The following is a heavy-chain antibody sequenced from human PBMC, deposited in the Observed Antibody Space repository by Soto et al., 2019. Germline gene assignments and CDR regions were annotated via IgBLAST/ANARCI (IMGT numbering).Heavy chain of an antibody. CDR1: GFTFSSYA. CDR2: ISYDGSNK. Sequence: QVQLVESGGGVVQPGRSLRLSCAASGFTFSSYAMHWVRQAPGKGLEWVAVISYDGSNKYYADSVKGRFTISRDNSKNTLYLQMNSLRAEDTAVYYCAREASSGWSSWGQGTLVTVSS. V-gene: IGHV3-30-3*01. D-gene: IGHD6-19*01. J-gene: IGHJ5*02. CDR3: AREASSGWSS.